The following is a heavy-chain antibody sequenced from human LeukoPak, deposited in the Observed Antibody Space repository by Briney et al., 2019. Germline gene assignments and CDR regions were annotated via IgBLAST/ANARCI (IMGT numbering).Heavy chain of an antibody. J-gene: IGHJ5*02. CDR2: ISSSGSTI. Sequence: GGSPRLSCAASGFTFSSYEMNWVRQAPGKGLEWVSYISSSGSTIYYADSVKGRFTISRDNAKNSLYLQMNSLRAEDTAVYYCARENVVVTTVLYNWFDPWGQGTLVTVSS. V-gene: IGHV3-48*03. CDR1: GFTFSSYE. D-gene: IGHD2-21*02. CDR3: ARENVVVTTVLYNWFDP.